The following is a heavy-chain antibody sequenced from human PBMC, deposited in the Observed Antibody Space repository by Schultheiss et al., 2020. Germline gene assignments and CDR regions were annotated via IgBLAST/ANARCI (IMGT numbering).Heavy chain of an antibody. CDR2: INHSGST. D-gene: IGHD1-26*01. J-gene: IGHJ4*02. CDR1: GGSVSSGSY. CDR3: ARLRGWELARFDY. V-gene: IGHV4-34*01. Sequence: SETLSLTCSVSGGSVSSGSYWSWIRQAPGKGLEWNGEINHSGSTNYNPSLKSRVTISVDTSKNQFSLKLSSVTAADTAVYYCARLRGWELARFDYWGQGTLVTVSS.